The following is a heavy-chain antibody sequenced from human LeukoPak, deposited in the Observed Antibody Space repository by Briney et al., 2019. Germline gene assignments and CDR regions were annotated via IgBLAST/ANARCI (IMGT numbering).Heavy chain of an antibody. Sequence: GAAVKVSCKVSGYPLTELSMHWVRQAPGKGLQWMGGFDPEDGEAIYAQKFQGRVTMTEDTSTDTVYMELSSLRSEDTAVYYCATLGPPTFGVVIALYWYFDLWGRGTLVTVSS. J-gene: IGHJ2*01. CDR2: FDPEDGEA. CDR3: ATLGPPTFGVVIALYWYFDL. CDR1: GYPLTELS. V-gene: IGHV1-24*01. D-gene: IGHD3-3*01.